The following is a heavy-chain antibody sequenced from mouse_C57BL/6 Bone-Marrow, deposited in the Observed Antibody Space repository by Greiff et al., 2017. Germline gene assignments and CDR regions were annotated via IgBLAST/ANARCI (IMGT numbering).Heavy chain of an antibody. D-gene: IGHD3-1*01. CDR3: TRVSSGYDAMDY. CDR2: IYPRSGNT. V-gene: IGHV1-81*01. Sequence: VQLQQSGAELARPGASVKLSCKASGYTFTSYGISWVKQRTGQGLEWIGEIYPRSGNTYYHEKFKGKATMTADKSSSTAYMELRSLTSEDAAVYYCTRVSSGYDAMDYWSQGTSVTVPS. CDR1: GYTFTSYG. J-gene: IGHJ4*01.